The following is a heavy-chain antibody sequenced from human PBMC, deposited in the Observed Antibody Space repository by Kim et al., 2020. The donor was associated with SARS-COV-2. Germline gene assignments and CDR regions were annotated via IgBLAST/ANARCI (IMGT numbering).Heavy chain of an antibody. D-gene: IGHD4-17*01. CDR2: ISGNGGGT. Sequence: GGSLRLSCAASGFTFTSYAMSWVRQAPGKGLEWVSLISGNGGGTYYADSVKGRFTISRDKSKNTVYLQMNRLRAEDTAVYYCARDQNGYGDYPFDYWGQGTLVTVSS. CDR1: GFTFTSYA. CDR3: ARDQNGYGDYPFDY. J-gene: IGHJ4*02. V-gene: IGHV3-23*01.